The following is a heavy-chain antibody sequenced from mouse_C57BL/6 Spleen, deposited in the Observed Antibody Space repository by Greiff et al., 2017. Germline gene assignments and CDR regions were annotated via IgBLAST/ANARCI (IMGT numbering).Heavy chain of an antibody. CDR2: SRNKANDYTT. J-gene: IGHJ4*01. V-gene: IGHV7-1*01. Sequence: EVKLMESGGGLVQSGRSLRLSCATSGFTFSDFYMEWVRQAPGKGLEWIAASRNKANDYTTEYSASVKGRFIVSRDTSQSILYLQMNALRAEDTAIYYCARDMDYWGQGTSGTVSS. CDR1: GFTFSDFY. CDR3: ARDMDY.